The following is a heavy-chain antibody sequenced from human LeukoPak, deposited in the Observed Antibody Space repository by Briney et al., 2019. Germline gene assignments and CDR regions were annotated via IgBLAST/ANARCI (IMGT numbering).Heavy chain of an antibody. V-gene: IGHV3-7*01. Sequence: GGYLRLSCEVSGLTFSTYWMTSVRQAPGKGLEWVASINQNGRERYYVDSVKGRFTISRDNAKDSLYLQMNSLRDEDTAVYYCARSLGDDWGQGTLVTVSS. J-gene: IGHJ4*02. CDR1: GLTFSTYW. D-gene: IGHD3-16*01. CDR2: INQNGRER. CDR3: ARSLGDD.